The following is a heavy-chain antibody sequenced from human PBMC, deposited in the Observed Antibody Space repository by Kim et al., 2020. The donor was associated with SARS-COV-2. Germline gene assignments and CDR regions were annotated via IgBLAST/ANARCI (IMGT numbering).Heavy chain of an antibody. CDR2: IIPILGIA. J-gene: IGHJ6*02. D-gene: IGHD1-20*01. CDR3: ASHITGTTVYYYYGMDV. V-gene: IGHV1-69*04. Sequence: SVKVSCKASGGTFSGYAISWVRQAPGQGLEWMGRIIPILGIANYAQKFQGRVTITADKSTSTAYMELSSLRSEDTAVYYCASHITGTTVYYYYGMDVWGQGTTVTVSS. CDR1: GGTFSGYA.